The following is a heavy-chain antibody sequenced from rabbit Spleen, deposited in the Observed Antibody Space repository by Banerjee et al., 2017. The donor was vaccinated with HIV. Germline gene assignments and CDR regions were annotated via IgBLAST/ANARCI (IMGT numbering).Heavy chain of an antibody. CDR1: GFDFNGDA. D-gene: IGHD1-1*01. J-gene: IGHJ6*01. Sequence: QEQLVESGGGLVQPEGSLTLTCKASGFDFNGDAMCWVRQAPGKGLEWIACTVGGTGNTWYATWAKGRFTISKTSSTTVTLQMTSLTAADTATYFCARDTSSSFSSYGMDLWGPGTLVTVS. CDR2: TVGGTGNT. CDR3: ARDTSSSFSSYGMDL. V-gene: IGHV1S45*01.